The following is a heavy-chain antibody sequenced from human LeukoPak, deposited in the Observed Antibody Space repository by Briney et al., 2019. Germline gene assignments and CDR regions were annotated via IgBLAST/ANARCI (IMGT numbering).Heavy chain of an antibody. V-gene: IGHV3-7*03. CDR1: GFTFLNDW. CDR2: IDQDGSDK. D-gene: IGHD3-16*01. J-gene: IGHJ1*01. Sequence: GGSLTLSCVASGFTFLNDWMSWVRQAPGKGLEWVANIDQDGSDKNYVVSVGGRFTISRDNAKNSVYLQMNSLRVEDTAVYYCAKGFGLDHWGQGTLVTVSS. CDR3: AKGFGLDH.